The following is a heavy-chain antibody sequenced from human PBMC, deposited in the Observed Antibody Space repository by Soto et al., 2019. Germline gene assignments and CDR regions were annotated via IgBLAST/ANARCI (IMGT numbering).Heavy chain of an antibody. CDR1: GFTFRNYA. D-gene: IGHD2-15*01. CDR2: ISFDGINR. J-gene: IGHJ4*02. CDR3: ARDLSYCSGGSCYQHDGSDN. Sequence: QVQLVESGGGGVQPGESPTLSCAASGFTFRNYAMHWVRQAPGKGLEWVAIISFDGINRFYRDSVKGRFTISRDNSKNTLYLGMSSVRAEDTAVYFCARDLSYCSGGSCYQHDGSDNWGQGTLVTVSS. V-gene: IGHV3-30*04.